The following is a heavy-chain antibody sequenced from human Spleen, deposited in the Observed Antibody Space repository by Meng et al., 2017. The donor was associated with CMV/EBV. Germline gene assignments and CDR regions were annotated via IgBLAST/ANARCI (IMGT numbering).Heavy chain of an antibody. J-gene: IGHJ4*02. D-gene: IGHD3-10*01. Sequence: QVQLQQCGAGLVKPSETLCLACAVYGGSFCGYYWSWIRQPPGKGLEWIGEINHSGSTNYNPSLKSRVTISVDTSKNQFSLKLSSVTAADTAVYYCARGRYYGSGRIYHDYWGQGTLVTVSS. CDR1: GGSFCGYY. V-gene: IGHV4-34*01. CDR3: ARGRYYGSGRIYHDY. CDR2: INHSGST.